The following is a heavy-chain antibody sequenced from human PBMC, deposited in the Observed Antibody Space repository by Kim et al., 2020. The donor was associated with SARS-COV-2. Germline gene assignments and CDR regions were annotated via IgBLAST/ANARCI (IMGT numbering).Heavy chain of an antibody. D-gene: IGHD4-17*01. CDR2: INPNSGGT. CDR1: GYTFTGYY. V-gene: IGHV1-2*06. Sequence: ASVKVSCKASGYTFTGYYMHWVRQAPGQGLEWMGRINPNSGGTNYAQKFQGRVTMTRDTSISTAYMELSRLRSDDTAVYYCARDPATVPDYYYGMDVWGQGTTVTVSS. J-gene: IGHJ6*02. CDR3: ARDPATVPDYYYGMDV.